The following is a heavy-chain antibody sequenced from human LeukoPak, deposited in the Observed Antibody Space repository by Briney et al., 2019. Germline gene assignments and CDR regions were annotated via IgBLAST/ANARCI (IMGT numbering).Heavy chain of an antibody. CDR2: IYSGGST. CDR1: GFTVSSNY. J-gene: IGHJ4*02. D-gene: IGHD6-13*01. Sequence: GGSLRLSCAASGFTVSSNYMSWVRQAPGKGLEWVSVIYSGGSTYFADSVRGRFTISRDSSKNTLYLQMNSLRVEDTAVYYCARVPGYSWGQGTLVTVSS. V-gene: IGHV3-53*01. CDR3: ARVPGYS.